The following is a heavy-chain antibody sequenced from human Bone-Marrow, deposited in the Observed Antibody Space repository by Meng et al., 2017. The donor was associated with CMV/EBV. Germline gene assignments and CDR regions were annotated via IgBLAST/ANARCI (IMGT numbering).Heavy chain of an antibody. CDR2: ISAYNGNT. J-gene: IGHJ5*02. V-gene: IGHV1-18*01. CDR1: GYTFTSYG. CDR3: ARETGITMVRGIFGFDP. D-gene: IGHD3-10*01. Sequence: ASVKVSCKASGYTFTSYGISWVRQAPGQGLEWMGWISAYNGNTNYAQKLQGRVTMTTDTSTSTAYMELRSLRSDDTAVYYCARETGITMVRGIFGFDPWGQGTLDTVSS.